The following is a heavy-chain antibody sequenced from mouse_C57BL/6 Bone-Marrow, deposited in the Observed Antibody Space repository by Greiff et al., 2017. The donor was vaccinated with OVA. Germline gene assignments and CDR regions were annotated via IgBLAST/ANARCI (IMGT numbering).Heavy chain of an antibody. CDR2: IYPRSGNT. CDR3: ARDPNYCGTHYYSIDY. V-gene: IGHV1-81*01. CDR1: GYTFTSYG. D-gene: IGHD1-1*01. J-gene: IGHJ4*01. Sequence: VQLQQSGAELARPGASVKLSCKASGYTFTSYGISWVKQRTGQGLEWIGEIYPRSGNTYYNEKFKGKATLTADKSSSTAYMELSSLTSEDSAVYFCARDPNYCGTHYYSIDYWGQGTSVTVSS.